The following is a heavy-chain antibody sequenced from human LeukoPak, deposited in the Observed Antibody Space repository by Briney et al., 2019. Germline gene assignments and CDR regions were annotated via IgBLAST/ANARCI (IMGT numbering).Heavy chain of an antibody. V-gene: IGHV4-39*01. D-gene: IGHD3-3*02. CDR2: IYYSGST. J-gene: IGHJ4*02. CDR1: GGSISSSSYY. Sequence: SETLSLTCTVSGGSISSSSYYWGWIRQPPGKGLEWIGSIYYSGSTYYNPSLKSRVTISVDTSKNQFSLKLSSVTAADTAVYYCARHHSHFWSGYYTSDYWGQGTLVTVSS. CDR3: ARHHSHFWSGYYTSDY.